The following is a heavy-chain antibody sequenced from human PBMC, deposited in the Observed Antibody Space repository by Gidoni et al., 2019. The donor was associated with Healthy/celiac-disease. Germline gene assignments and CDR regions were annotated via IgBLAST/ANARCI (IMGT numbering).Heavy chain of an antibody. Sequence: CAASGFTFSSYWMSWVRQAPGKGLERVANIKQDGSEKYYVDSVKGRFTISRDNAKNSLYLQMNSLRAEDTAVYYCARINDLVVPKLPTTFDYWGQGTLVTVSS. J-gene: IGHJ4*02. D-gene: IGHD2-2*01. CDR1: GFTFSSYW. CDR2: IKQDGSEK. V-gene: IGHV3-7*03. CDR3: ARINDLVVPKLPTTFDY.